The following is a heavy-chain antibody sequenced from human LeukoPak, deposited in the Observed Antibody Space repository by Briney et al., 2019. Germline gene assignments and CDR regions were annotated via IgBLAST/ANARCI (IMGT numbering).Heavy chain of an antibody. CDR2: IYYSGST. Sequence: PSETLSLTCTVSGGSISSSSYYWGWIRQPPGKGLEWIGSIYYSGSTYYNPSLKSRVTISVDRSKNQFSLKLSSVTAADTAVYYCARNDYDFWSGYGGDYWGQGTLVTVSS. D-gene: IGHD3-3*01. J-gene: IGHJ4*02. V-gene: IGHV4-39*07. CDR3: ARNDYDFWSGYGGDY. CDR1: GGSISSSSYY.